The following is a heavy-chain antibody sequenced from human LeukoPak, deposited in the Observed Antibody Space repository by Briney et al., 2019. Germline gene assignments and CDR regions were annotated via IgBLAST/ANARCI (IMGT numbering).Heavy chain of an antibody. Sequence: SETLSLTCAVYGGSFSGYYWSWIRQPPGKGLEWIGEINHSGSTNYNPSLKSRVTISVDTSKNQFSLKLSSVTAADTGVYYCASDETTVTISGFYWGQGTLVTVSS. D-gene: IGHD4-11*01. V-gene: IGHV4-34*01. CDR1: GGSFSGYY. J-gene: IGHJ4*02. CDR3: ASDETTVTISGFY. CDR2: INHSGST.